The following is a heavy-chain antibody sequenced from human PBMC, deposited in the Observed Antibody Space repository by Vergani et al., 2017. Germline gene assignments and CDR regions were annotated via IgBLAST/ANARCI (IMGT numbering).Heavy chain of an antibody. CDR3: TTVWLRQASDY. Sequence: EVQLVESGGGLVQPGGSLKLSCAASGFTFSGSAMHWVRQASGKGLEWVGRIRSKVNNYATAYAASVKGRFTISRDDSKNTLYLQMNSLKTEDTAVYYCTTVWLRQASDYWGQGTLVTVSS. D-gene: IGHD5-12*01. V-gene: IGHV3-73*01. J-gene: IGHJ4*02. CDR1: GFTFSGSA. CDR2: IRSKVNNYAT.